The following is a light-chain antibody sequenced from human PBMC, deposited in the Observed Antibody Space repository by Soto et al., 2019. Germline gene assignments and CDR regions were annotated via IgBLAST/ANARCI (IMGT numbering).Light chain of an antibody. CDR2: TSS. Sequence: DIQMTQSPSYLSASVGDKVTLTCRASQSISGYLNWYHQKPGKAPAMVIHTSSTLQSGVPSRYRGTSSGTEFTLTISSLQPEDFGTFFCQQSYTTPYTFGQGTKLDIK. V-gene: IGKV1-39*01. J-gene: IGKJ2*01. CDR1: QSISGY. CDR3: QQSYTTPYT.